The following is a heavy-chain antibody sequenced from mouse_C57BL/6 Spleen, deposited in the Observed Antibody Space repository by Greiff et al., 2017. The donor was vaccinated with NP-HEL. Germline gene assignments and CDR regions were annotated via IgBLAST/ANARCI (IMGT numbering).Heavy chain of an antibody. CDR1: GYTFTSYG. CDR2: IYIGNGYT. Sequence: EVQRVESGAELVRPGSSVKMSCKTSGYTFTSYGINWVKQRPGQGLEWIGYIYIGNGYTEYTEKFKGKATLTADTSSSTAYMQLSSLTSEDSAIYFCAGYYGLPLRYFDVWGTGTTVTVSS. CDR3: AGYYGLPLRYFDV. V-gene: IGHV1-58*01. J-gene: IGHJ1*03. D-gene: IGHD1-1*01.